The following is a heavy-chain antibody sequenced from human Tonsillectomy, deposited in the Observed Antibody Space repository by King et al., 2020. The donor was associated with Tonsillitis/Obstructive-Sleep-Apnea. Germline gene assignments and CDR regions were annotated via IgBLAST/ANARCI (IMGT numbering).Heavy chain of an antibody. CDR1: GFTFSSYE. D-gene: IGHD3-3*01. CDR2: ISSSGDTI. V-gene: IGHV3-48*03. Sequence: VQLVESGGGLVQPGGSLRLSCAASGFTFSSYEMNWVRQAPGKGLEWLSYISSSGDTIYYADSVKGRFTISRDNAKNSLCLQMNSLRADDTAVYYWSRVGYDFWSGYYTYYMDVWGKGTTVTVSS. J-gene: IGHJ6*03. CDR3: SRVGYDFWSGYYTYYMDV.